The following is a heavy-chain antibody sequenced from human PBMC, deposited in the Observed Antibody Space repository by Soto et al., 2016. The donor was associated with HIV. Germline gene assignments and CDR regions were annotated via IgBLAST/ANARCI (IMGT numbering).Heavy chain of an antibody. D-gene: IGHD3-10*01. Sequence: QVQLVQSGAEVKKPGASVKVSCKASGYTFTSYYIHWVRQAPGQGLEWMGVINPSGGSTTYAQKFQGRVTMTRDTSTNTIYCARESITMVRGVRGWFDPWGQGTLVTVSS. J-gene: IGHJ5*02. CDR3: DP. CDR2: INPSGGST. V-gene: IGHV1-46*01. CDR1: GYTFTSYY.